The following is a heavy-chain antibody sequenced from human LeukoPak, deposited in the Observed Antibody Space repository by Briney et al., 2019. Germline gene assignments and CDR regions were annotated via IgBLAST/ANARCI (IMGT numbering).Heavy chain of an antibody. CDR1: GGSISSGDYY. Sequence: PSETLSLNCTVSGGSISSGDYYWTWIRQPPGKGLEWIGYIYYSGSTYYNPSLKSRVTISVDTSKNQFSLKLSSVTAADTAVYYCASSPYDFWSGYYFWFDPWGQGTLVTVSS. CDR3: ASSPYDFWSGYYFWFDP. D-gene: IGHD3-3*01. J-gene: IGHJ5*02. V-gene: IGHV4-30-4*01. CDR2: IYYSGST.